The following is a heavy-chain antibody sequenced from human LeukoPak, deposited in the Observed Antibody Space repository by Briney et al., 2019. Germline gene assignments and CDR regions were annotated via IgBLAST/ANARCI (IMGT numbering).Heavy chain of an antibody. CDR2: ISGSGGST. Sequence: PGGSLRLSCAASGFTFSSSAMSWVRQAPGKGLEWVSSISGSGGSTYYPDSVKGRFTISRDNSKNTLYLQMNSLRAEDTAVYYCASTLVGGNCFSAFDYWGQGPWVPVSS. CDR3: ASTLVGGNCFSAFDY. D-gene: IGHD2-21*02. V-gene: IGHV3-23*01. J-gene: IGHJ4*02. CDR1: GFTFSSSA.